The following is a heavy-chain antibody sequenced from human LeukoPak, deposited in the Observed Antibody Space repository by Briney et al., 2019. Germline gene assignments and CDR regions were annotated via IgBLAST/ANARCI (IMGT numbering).Heavy chain of an antibody. D-gene: IGHD3-10*01. CDR1: GYTFTDYY. J-gene: IGHJ4*02. V-gene: IGHV1-69-2*01. Sequence: ASVKISCKVSGYTFTDYYMHWVQQAPGKGLEWMGLVDPEDGETIYAEKFQGRVTITADTSTDSAYMELSSLRSEDTAVYYCATDGGSGSYDYWGQGTLVTVSS. CDR2: VDPEDGET. CDR3: ATDGGSGSYDY.